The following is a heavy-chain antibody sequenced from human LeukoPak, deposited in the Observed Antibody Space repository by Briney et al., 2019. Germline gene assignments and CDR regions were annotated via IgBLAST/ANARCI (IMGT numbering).Heavy chain of an antibody. D-gene: IGHD2-2*01. CDR3: AETSNIVVVPAAISAFYYYMDV. CDR2: IYYSGST. Sequence: SETLSLTCTVSGGSISSSSYYWGWIRQPPGKGLEWIGSIYYSGSTYYSPSLKSRVTISVDTSKNQFSLKLSSVTAADTAVYYCAETSNIVVVPAAISAFYYYMDVWGKGTTVTVSS. J-gene: IGHJ6*03. CDR1: GGSISSSSYY. V-gene: IGHV4-39*01.